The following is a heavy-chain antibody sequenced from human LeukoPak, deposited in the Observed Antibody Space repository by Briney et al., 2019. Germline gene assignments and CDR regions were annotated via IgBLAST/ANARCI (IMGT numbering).Heavy chain of an antibody. D-gene: IGHD2-2*01. CDR3: ARSKGGYCSSTSCARFDY. CDR2: TYYSGST. J-gene: IGHJ4*02. V-gene: IGHV4-31*03. CDR1: GGSISSGGYY. Sequence: SQTLSLTCTVSGGSISSGGYYWTWIRQHPGKGLEWIGNTYYSGSTYYNPSLKSRVTISVDTSKNQFSLKLSSVTAADTAVYYCARSKGGYCSSTSCARFDYWGQGTLVTVSS.